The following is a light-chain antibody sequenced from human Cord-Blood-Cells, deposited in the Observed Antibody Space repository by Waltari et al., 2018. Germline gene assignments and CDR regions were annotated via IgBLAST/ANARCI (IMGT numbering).Light chain of an antibody. CDR1: QTVSSY. Sequence: ELVLTHSPATLYLSPGDRAPLSCRASQTVSSYLAWYQQKPGQAPRLLIYDASNRATGIPARFSGSGSGTDFTLTISSLEPEDFAVYYCQQRSNGVTFGPGTKVDIK. CDR3: QQRSNGVT. J-gene: IGKJ3*01. CDR2: DAS. V-gene: IGKV3-11*01.